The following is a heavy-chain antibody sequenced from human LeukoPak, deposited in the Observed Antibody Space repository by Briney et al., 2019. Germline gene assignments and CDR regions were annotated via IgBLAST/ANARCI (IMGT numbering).Heavy chain of an antibody. V-gene: IGHV3-30-3*01. J-gene: IGHJ6*02. CDR1: GFTFSSYA. CDR3: ARVLGSGSYNYYYYGMDV. CDR2: ISYDGSNK. D-gene: IGHD3-10*01. Sequence: GGSLRLSCAASGFTFSSYAMHWVRQAPGKGLEWVAVISYDGSNKYYADSVKGRFTISRDNSKNTLYLQMNSLRAEDTAVYYCARVLGSGSYNYYYYGMDVWGQGTTVTVSS.